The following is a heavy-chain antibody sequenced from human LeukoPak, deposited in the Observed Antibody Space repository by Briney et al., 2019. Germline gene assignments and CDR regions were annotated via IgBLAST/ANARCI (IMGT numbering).Heavy chain of an antibody. V-gene: IGHV5-51*01. CDR3: ARFYDSSGYYYGGTNWFDP. CDR2: IYPGDFDT. D-gene: IGHD3-22*01. Sequence: GESLKISCKGSGYSFTSYWIGWVRQMPGKGLEWMGIIYPGDFDTRYSPSFQGQVTISADKSISTAYLQWSSLKASDTAMYYCARFYDSSGYYYGGTNWFDPWGQGTLVTVSS. J-gene: IGHJ5*02. CDR1: GYSFTSYW.